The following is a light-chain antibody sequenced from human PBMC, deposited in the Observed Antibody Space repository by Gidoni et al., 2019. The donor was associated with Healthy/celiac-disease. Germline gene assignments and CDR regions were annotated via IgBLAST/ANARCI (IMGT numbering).Light chain of an antibody. CDR2: GNS. CDR1: SANIGAGYG. Sequence: QSVLTQPPSVSGAPGQRVTISCTGSSANIGAGYGVHWYQQLPATAPKLLIYGNSNRPSAVPDRFSGSKSGTSASLAITGLQAEDEADYYCQSYDSSLSVVFGGGTNLTVL. V-gene: IGLV1-40*01. CDR3: QSYDSSLSVV. J-gene: IGLJ2*01.